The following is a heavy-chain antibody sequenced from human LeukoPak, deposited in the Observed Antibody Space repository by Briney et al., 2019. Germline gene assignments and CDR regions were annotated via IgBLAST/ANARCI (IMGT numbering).Heavy chain of an antibody. Sequence: GASVKVSCKASGGTFSSYAISWVRQAPGQGLEWMGWINPNSGGTNYAQKFQGRVTMTRDTSISTAYMELSRLRSDDTAVYYCARGNALIAVAGVGDYWGQGTLVTVSS. V-gene: IGHV1-2*02. J-gene: IGHJ4*02. CDR1: GGTFSSYA. CDR3: ARGNALIAVAGVGDY. CDR2: INPNSGGT. D-gene: IGHD6-19*01.